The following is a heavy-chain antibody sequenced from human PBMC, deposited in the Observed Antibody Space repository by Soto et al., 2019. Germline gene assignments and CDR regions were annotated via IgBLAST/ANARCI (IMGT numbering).Heavy chain of an antibody. V-gene: IGHV3-43D*03. Sequence: GGSLRLSCAASGFTFDDYAMHWVRQAPGKGLEWVSLISWDGGSTYYADSVKGRFTISRDNSKNSLYLQMNSLRAEDTALYYCAKEVYGSGSYSTWMEVWGQGTTVTVSS. CDR1: GFTFDDYA. D-gene: IGHD3-10*01. CDR2: ISWDGGST. J-gene: IGHJ6*02. CDR3: AKEVYGSGSYSTWMEV.